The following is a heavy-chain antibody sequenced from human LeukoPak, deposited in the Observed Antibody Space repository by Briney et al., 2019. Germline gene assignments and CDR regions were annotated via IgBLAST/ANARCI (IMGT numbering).Heavy chain of an antibody. J-gene: IGHJ6*03. Sequence: GGSLRLSCAASGFTFSSSGMHWVRQAPGKGLDWVAVISYNGNNKYYADSVKGRFTISRDNSKNTLYLQMNSLRAEDTAVYYCAKAGARYDYYYYMDVWGKGTTVTVSS. CDR3: AKAGARYDYYYYMDV. V-gene: IGHV3-30*18. CDR2: ISYNGNNK. CDR1: GFTFSSSG. D-gene: IGHD1-26*01.